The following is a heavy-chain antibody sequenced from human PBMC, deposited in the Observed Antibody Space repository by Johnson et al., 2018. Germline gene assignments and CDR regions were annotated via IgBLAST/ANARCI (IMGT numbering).Heavy chain of an antibody. J-gene: IGHJ3*02. CDR2: ISWDGGST. V-gene: IGHV3-43D*03. Sequence: VQLVESGGVVVQPGGSLRLSCAASGFTFDDYAMHWVRQAPGKGLEWVSLISWDGGSTYYADSVKGRFTISRDNRKNSLYLQINSLRAEDTALYYCAKDIFPLEVVCAFDIWGQGTMVTVSS. CDR3: AKDIFPLEVVCAFDI. D-gene: IGHD2-15*01. CDR1: GFTFDDYA.